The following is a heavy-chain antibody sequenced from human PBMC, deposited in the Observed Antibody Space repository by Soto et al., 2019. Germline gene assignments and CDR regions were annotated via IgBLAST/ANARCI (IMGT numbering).Heavy chain of an antibody. J-gene: IGHJ5*02. CDR2: INHSGST. Sequence: SLTCAVYGGSFSGYYWSWIRQPPGKGLEWIGEINHSGSTNYNPSLKSRVTISVDTSKNQFSLKLSSVTAADTAVYYCARHLDYDFWSGYSNWFDPWGQGTLVTVSS. CDR3: ARHLDYDFWSGYSNWFDP. V-gene: IGHV4-34*01. D-gene: IGHD3-3*01. CDR1: GGSFSGYY.